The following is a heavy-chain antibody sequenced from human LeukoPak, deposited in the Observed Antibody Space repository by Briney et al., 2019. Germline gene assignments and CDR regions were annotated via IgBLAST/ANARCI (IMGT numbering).Heavy chain of an antibody. Sequence: PGGSLRLSCAASGFTFNSYAMNWVRQAPGKGLEWVSSISDSGIITLYADSVKGRLTISRDNSKNTLYLQMNSLRAEDTAVYSCAKEILISTDYACDYWGQGTLVTVSS. CDR3: AKEILISTDYACDY. V-gene: IGHV3-23*01. CDR2: ISDSGIIT. CDR1: GFTFNSYA. D-gene: IGHD4-17*01. J-gene: IGHJ4*02.